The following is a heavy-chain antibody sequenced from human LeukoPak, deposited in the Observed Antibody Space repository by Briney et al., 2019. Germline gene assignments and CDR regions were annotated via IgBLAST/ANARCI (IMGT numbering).Heavy chain of an antibody. D-gene: IGHD3-10*01. CDR1: GGSITSDDSY. Sequence: PSETLSLTCTVSGGSITSDDSYWSWFRQPPGKGLEWLGTIYYTGNTYYNPSLKSRLTVSVDTSKHQFSLQLSSVTAADTAVYYCARRLVRGIAVIEFDYWGQGTLVTVSS. CDR3: ARRLVRGIAVIEFDY. CDR2: IYYTGNT. J-gene: IGHJ4*02. V-gene: IGHV4-39*01.